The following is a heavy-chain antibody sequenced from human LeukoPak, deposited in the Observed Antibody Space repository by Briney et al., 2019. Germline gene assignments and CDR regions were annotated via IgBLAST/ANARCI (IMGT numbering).Heavy chain of an antibody. CDR3: ARDRGYTQDY. D-gene: IGHD5-12*01. Sequence: GGSLRLSCAASGFTFSTYWMHWVRHAPGKGLVWVSHIKTDGSSTTYANSVKGRFTISRDNAKNTLYLQMNSLRAEDTAVYYCARDRGYTQDYWGQGTLVTVSS. CDR1: GFTFSTYW. V-gene: IGHV3-74*01. CDR2: IKTDGSST. J-gene: IGHJ4*02.